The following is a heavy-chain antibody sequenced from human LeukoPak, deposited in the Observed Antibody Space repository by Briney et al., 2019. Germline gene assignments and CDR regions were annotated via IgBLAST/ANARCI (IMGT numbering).Heavy chain of an antibody. J-gene: IGHJ4*02. Sequence: TGGSLRLSCAASGFTFSDYYMSWIRQAPGKGLEWVSYISSSGSTIYYADSVKGRFTISRDNAKNSLYLQMNSLRAKDTAVYYCASRDRQNYYDSSGYYYYFDYWGQGTLVTVSS. CDR2: ISSSGSTI. CDR3: ASRDRQNYYDSSGYYYYFDY. V-gene: IGHV3-11*01. CDR1: GFTFSDYY. D-gene: IGHD3-22*01.